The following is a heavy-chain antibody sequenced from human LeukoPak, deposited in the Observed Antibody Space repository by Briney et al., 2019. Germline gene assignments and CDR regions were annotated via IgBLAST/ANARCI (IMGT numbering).Heavy chain of an antibody. Sequence: GGSLRLSCAAAGFTLSSDWMHWVRQAPGKGLVWVSRIDSDESRIWYADSVRGRFTISRDIAENTLFLQMDSLRVEDTAVYYCARGGRLGAFDIWGQGTMVTVSS. J-gene: IGHJ3*02. CDR3: ARGGRLGAFDI. CDR2: IDSDESRI. D-gene: IGHD3-16*01. V-gene: IGHV3-74*01. CDR1: GFTLSSDW.